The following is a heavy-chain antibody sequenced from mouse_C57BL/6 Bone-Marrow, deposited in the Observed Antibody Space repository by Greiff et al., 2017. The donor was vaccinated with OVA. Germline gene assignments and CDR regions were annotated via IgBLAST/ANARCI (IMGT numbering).Heavy chain of an antibody. J-gene: IGHJ2*01. Sequence: EVQLQQSGAELVKPGASVKLSCTASGFNIKDYYMHWVKQRPEQGLEWIGRIDPEDGETKYAPKFKGKATITADTSSNTAYLQLSSLTSEDTAVYYCDRSVITTVVAPNYLDYWGRGTALTVTS. V-gene: IGHV14-2*01. CDR1: GFNIKDYY. CDR2: IDPEDGET. D-gene: IGHD1-1*01. CDR3: DRSVITTVVAPNYLDY.